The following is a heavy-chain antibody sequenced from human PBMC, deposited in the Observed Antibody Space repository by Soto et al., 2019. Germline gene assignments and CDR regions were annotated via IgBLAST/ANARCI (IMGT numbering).Heavy chain of an antibody. CDR1: GFTVSSNY. Sequence: HPGGSLRLSCAASGFTVSSNYMSWVRQAPGKGLEWVSVIYSGGSTYYADSVKGRFTISRDNSKNTLYLQMNSLRAEDTAVYYCAREVEGYSGYGGAFDIWGQGTMVT. J-gene: IGHJ3*02. CDR2: IYSGGST. CDR3: AREVEGYSGYGGAFDI. V-gene: IGHV3-66*01. D-gene: IGHD5-12*01.